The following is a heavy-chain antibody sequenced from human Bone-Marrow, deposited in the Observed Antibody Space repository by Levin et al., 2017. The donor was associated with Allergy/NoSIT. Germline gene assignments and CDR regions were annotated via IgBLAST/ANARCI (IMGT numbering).Heavy chain of an antibody. V-gene: IGHV3-15*01. CDR1: GFTFGNAW. CDR3: TTRSH. J-gene: IGHJ4*02. CDR2: IKGKTDGGTT. Sequence: GGSLRLSCVASGFTFGNAWMNWVRQAPRKGLQWVGRIKGKTDGGTTDYAAPVKGRFTISRDDSKKTLYLQMNSLKTEDTAIYYCTTRSHWGQGTLVTVFS.